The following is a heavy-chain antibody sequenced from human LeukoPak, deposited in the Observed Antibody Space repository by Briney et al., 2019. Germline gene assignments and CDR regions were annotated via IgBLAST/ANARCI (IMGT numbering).Heavy chain of an antibody. V-gene: IGHV3-30*18. D-gene: IGHD3-3*01. CDR2: ISYDGSNK. CDR1: GFTVSSNY. CDR3: AKSYYDFWSGYYSLPHYFDY. J-gene: IGHJ4*02. Sequence: GGSLRLSCAASGFTVSSNYMSWVRQAPGKGLEWVAVISYDGSNKYYADSVKGRFTISRDNSKNTLYLQMNSLRAEDTAVYYCAKSYYDFWSGYYSLPHYFDYWGQGTLVTVSS.